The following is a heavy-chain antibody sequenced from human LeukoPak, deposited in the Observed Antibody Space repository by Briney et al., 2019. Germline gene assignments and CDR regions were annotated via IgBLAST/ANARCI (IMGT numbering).Heavy chain of an antibody. J-gene: IGHJ6*02. CDR1: GGSFSGYY. V-gene: IGHV4-34*01. CDR2: INHSGST. Sequence: SETLSLTCAVYGGSFSGYYWSWIRQPPGKGLEWIGEINHSGSTNYNTFLKRRVTISVHTSKNQFSLKLSSVTAADTAVYYCARGDGDYDSSGYYYYYYGMDVWGQGTTVTVSS. CDR3: ARGDGDYDSSGYYYYYYGMDV. D-gene: IGHD3-22*01.